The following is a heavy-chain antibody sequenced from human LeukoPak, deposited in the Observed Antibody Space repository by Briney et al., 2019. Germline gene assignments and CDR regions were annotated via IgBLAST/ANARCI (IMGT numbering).Heavy chain of an antibody. CDR2: IYYSGST. J-gene: IGHJ4*02. V-gene: IGHV4-59*01. D-gene: IGHD5-12*01. CDR1: GGXISGYY. CDR3: ARVWRGYSGYDSPLDY. Sequence: SETLSLTCTVSGGXISGYYCSWIRQPPGKGLEWIGYIYYSGSTNYNPSLKSRVTISVDTSKNQFSLKLSSVTAADTAVYYCARVWRGYSGYDSPLDYWGQGTLVTVSS.